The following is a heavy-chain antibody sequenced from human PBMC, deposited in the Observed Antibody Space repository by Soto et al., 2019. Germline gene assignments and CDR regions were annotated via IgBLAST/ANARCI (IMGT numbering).Heavy chain of an antibody. J-gene: IGHJ4*02. CDR3: ARRYYNSSGYFDY. Sequence: QVQLVQSGAEVKKPGSSVKVACKASGGIFSNYVLNWVRQAPGQGLEWMGGIIPIFGTGNYAQKFQGRVTITADEATTTPSMDLRGLRSEDTAVYYCARRYYNSSGYFDYWGQGTLVTVSS. D-gene: IGHD3-22*01. CDR2: IIPIFGTG. V-gene: IGHV1-69*01. CDR1: GGIFSNYV.